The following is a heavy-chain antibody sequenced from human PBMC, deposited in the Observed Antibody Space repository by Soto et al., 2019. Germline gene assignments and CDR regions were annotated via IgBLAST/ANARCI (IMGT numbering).Heavy chain of an antibody. CDR3: ARDRPGTTSYYYGMDV. CDR1: GGTFSSYA. V-gene: IGHV1-69*06. D-gene: IGHD1-7*01. Sequence: QVQLVQSGAEVKKPGSSVKVSCKASGGTFSSYAISWVRQAPGQGLEWMGGIIPIFGTANYAQKFQGRVKITADKSTSTAYMELSSLRSEDTAVYYCARDRPGTTSYYYGMDVWGQGTTVTVSS. CDR2: IIPIFGTA. J-gene: IGHJ6*02.